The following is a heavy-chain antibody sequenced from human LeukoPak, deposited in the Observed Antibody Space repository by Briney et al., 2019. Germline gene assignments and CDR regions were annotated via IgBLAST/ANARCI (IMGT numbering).Heavy chain of an antibody. J-gene: IGHJ3*02. CDR2: IIPIFGTA. V-gene: IGHV1-69*06. CDR1: GYTFTSYD. CDR3: ARDEGAKIAFAI. Sequence: ASVKVSCKASGYTFTSYDINWVRQAPGQGLEWMGGIIPIFGTANYAQNFQGRVTITADSSTSTAYMELSSLRSEDTAVYFCARDEGAKIAFAIWGQGTMVTVSS. D-gene: IGHD1-26*01.